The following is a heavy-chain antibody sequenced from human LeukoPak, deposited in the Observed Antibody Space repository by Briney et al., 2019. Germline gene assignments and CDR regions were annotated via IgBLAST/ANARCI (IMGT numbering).Heavy chain of an antibody. J-gene: IGHJ5*02. CDR1: GGSISSYY. V-gene: IGHV4-59*08. Sequence: PSETLSLTCTVSGGSISSYYWSWIRQPPGKGLEWIGYIYYSGSTNYNPSLKSRVTISVDTSKNQFSLKLSSVTAADTAVYYCARGDVVVSLDPWGQGTLVTVSS. D-gene: IGHD2-15*01. CDR2: IYYSGST. CDR3: ARGDVVVSLDP.